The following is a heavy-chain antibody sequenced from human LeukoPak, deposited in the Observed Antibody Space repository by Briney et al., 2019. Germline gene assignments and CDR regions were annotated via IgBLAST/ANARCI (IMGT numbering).Heavy chain of an antibody. CDR1: GFTFSSYG. D-gene: IGHD6-19*01. Sequence: RPGRSLRLSCSASGFTFSSYGMLWVRQAPGKGLEWVAVIWYDGSNKYYADSVKGRFTISRDNSKNTLYLQMNSLRAEDTAVYYCARDHSSGWYSDYFHYWGQGTLVTVSS. V-gene: IGHV3-33*01. CDR3: ARDHSSGWYSDYFHY. J-gene: IGHJ4*02. CDR2: IWYDGSNK.